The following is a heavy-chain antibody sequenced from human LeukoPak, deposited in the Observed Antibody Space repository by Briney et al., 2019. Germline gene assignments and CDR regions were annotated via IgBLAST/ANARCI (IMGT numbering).Heavy chain of an antibody. Sequence: GGSLRLSCAASGFIFSNYWMSWVRQAPGKGLEWVANIKKDGSEKYYVDSVKGRFTISRDNAKNSLYLQMNSLRGEDTAVYYCARITVGATYYIDYWGQGILVTVSS. J-gene: IGHJ4*02. CDR3: ARITVGATYYIDY. CDR2: IKKDGSEK. CDR1: GFIFSNYW. V-gene: IGHV3-7*01. D-gene: IGHD1-26*01.